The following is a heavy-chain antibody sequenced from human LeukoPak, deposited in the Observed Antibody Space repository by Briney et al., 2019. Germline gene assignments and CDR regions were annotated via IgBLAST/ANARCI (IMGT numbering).Heavy chain of an antibody. J-gene: IGHJ6*02. Sequence: GESLKISCKGSGYSFTSYWIGWVRQMPGKGLEWMGIIYPGDSDTRYSPSFQGQVTISADKSISTAYLQWSSLKASDTAMYYCARLGSMVRGVISGSPAYYYYGMDVWGQGTTVTVSS. D-gene: IGHD3-10*01. CDR3: ARLGSMVRGVISGSPAYYYYGMDV. CDR1: GYSFTSYW. V-gene: IGHV5-51*01. CDR2: IYPGDSDT.